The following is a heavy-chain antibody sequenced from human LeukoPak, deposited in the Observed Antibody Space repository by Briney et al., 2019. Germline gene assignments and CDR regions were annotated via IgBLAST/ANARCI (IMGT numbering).Heavy chain of an antibody. CDR1: GFTYSNYA. CDR3: AKSNSYLLKGFNY. V-gene: IGHV3-23*01. J-gene: IGHJ4*02. CDR2: ISDGGTTT. D-gene: IGHD2/OR15-2a*01. Sequence: PGGSLRLTCAASGFTYSNYAMSWVRQAPGKGLEWVSGISDGGTTTYYTDSVRGRFTISRDNSKKTLSLQMNSLRAEDTALYYCAKSNSYLLKGFNYWGQGTLVTVSS.